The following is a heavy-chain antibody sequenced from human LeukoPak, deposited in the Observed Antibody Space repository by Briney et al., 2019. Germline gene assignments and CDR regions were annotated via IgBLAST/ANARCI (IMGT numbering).Heavy chain of an antibody. CDR3: ARAPNSGWYVDNWFDP. V-gene: IGHV3-30*03. Sequence: GRSLRLSWVASGFNFTTYGMHWVRQTPVEGLEWLALISYDGRYIYDADSVKGRFTISRDNSKNTLYLQMNSLRAEDTAVYYCARAPNSGWYVDNWFDPWGQGTLVTVSS. J-gene: IGHJ5*02. CDR1: GFNFTTYG. D-gene: IGHD6-19*01. CDR2: ISYDGRYI.